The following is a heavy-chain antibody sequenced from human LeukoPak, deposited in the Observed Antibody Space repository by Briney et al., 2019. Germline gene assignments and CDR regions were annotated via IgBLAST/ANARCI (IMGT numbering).Heavy chain of an antibody. Sequence: PGGSLRLSCAASGFTFSSYGMHWVRQAPGKGLEWVAVIWYDGSNKYYADSVKGRFTISRDNSKNTLYLQMNSLRAEDTAVYYCARVRRYITGTTDQYYYYGMDVWGQGTTVTVSS. CDR2: IWYDGSNK. J-gene: IGHJ6*02. D-gene: IGHD1-7*01. V-gene: IGHV3-33*01. CDR1: GFTFSSYG. CDR3: ARVRRYITGTTDQYYYYGMDV.